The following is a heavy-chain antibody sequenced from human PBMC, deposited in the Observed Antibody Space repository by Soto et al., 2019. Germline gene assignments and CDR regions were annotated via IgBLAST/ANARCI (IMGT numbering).Heavy chain of an antibody. Sequence: AGGSLRLSCAASGFTFSNYAMGWVRQAPGKGLEWVSAITDSGDDTYYIDSVKGRFTISRDNSKSTLYLQMNSLRAEDTAIYYCAKLGSSSWSPHYYFDYWGQGTLVTVSS. CDR3: AKLGSSSWSPHYYFDY. CDR2: ITDSGDDT. J-gene: IGHJ4*02. D-gene: IGHD2-2*01. CDR1: GFTFSNYA. V-gene: IGHV3-23*01.